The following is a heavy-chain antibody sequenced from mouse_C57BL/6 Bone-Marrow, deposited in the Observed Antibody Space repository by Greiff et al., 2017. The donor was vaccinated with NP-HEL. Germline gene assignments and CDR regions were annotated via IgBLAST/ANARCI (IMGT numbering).Heavy chain of an antibody. CDR1: GYTFTSYG. D-gene: IGHD1-1*01. Sequence: QVQLQQSGAELARPGASVKLSCKASGYTFTSYGISWVKQRTGQGLEWIGEIYPRSGNTYYNEKFKGKATLTADKSSSTAYMELRSLTSEDSAVYVCASDYYDEFAYWGQGTLVTVSA. V-gene: IGHV1-81*01. CDR3: ASDYYDEFAY. J-gene: IGHJ3*01. CDR2: IYPRSGNT.